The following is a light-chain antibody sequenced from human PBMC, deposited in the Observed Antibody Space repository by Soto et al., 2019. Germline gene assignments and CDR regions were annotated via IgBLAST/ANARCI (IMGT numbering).Light chain of an antibody. CDR3: QHYNNYSPT. J-gene: IGKJ4*01. CDR1: QSSSNW. Sequence: DIQMTQSPSALSASVGDRVTITCRASQSSSNWLAWYQQKPGKDPNLLIYQASGLESGVPSRFSGSGSETEFTLTLSNLQPDDSATNYYQHYNNYSPTFGGGTKVEIK. CDR2: QAS. V-gene: IGKV1-5*03.